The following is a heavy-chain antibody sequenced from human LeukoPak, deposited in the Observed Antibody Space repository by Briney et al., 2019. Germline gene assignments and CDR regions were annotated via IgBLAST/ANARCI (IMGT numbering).Heavy chain of an antibody. J-gene: IGHJ4*02. Sequence: GGSLRLSCAVSGLTVSSNYMSWVRQAPGKGLEWVSAIYSGGSTFYADPVKGRFTIPRDNSKNTLYLQMNSLRAEDTAVYYCARDPYNSGSSYFDYWGQGTLVTVSS. V-gene: IGHV3-53*01. D-gene: IGHD3-10*01. CDR3: ARDPYNSGSSYFDY. CDR2: IYSGGST. CDR1: GLTVSSNY.